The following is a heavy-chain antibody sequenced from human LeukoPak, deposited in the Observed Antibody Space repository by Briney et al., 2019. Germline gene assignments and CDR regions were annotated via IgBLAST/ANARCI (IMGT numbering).Heavy chain of an antibody. CDR1: GFTFSSYE. D-gene: IGHD3-10*01. J-gene: IGHJ4*02. CDR3: AKDADFGVKDY. CDR2: LSRSGINI. Sequence: GGSLRLSCAASGFTFSSYEMNWVRQAPGKGLEWVSYLSRSGINIYYADSVKGRFTISRDNSKNTLYLQMNSLRAEDTAVYYCAKDADFGVKDYWGQGTLVTVSS. V-gene: IGHV3-48*03.